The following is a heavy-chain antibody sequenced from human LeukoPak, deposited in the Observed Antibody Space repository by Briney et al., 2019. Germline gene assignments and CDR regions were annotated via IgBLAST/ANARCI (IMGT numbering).Heavy chain of an antibody. Sequence: ASVKVSCKASGYTFTSYGISWVRQAPGQGLEWMGWISAYNGNINYAQKLQGRVTMTTDTSTSTAYMELRSLRSDDTAVYYCATGGAYYASGSYLYWGQGTLVTVSS. J-gene: IGHJ4*02. V-gene: IGHV1-18*01. CDR1: GYTFTSYG. CDR3: ATGGAYYASGSYLY. CDR2: ISAYNGNI. D-gene: IGHD3-10*01.